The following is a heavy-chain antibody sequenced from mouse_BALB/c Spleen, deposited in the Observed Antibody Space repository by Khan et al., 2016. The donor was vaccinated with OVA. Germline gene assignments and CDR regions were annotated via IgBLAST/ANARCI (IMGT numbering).Heavy chain of an antibody. V-gene: IGHV1S81*02. Sequence: QVQLKQSGAELVKAGASVKMSCKASGYTFTSYWMPWVKQRLGQGLEWFAETNPTNGRTSYNEKFKSKATLTVDKSSSTAYMLLSGPTFEDSAVYYCARIKKIVATYFDYWGQGTTRTVSS. CDR2: TNPTNGRT. D-gene: IGHD1-1*01. CDR3: ARIKKIVATYFDY. J-gene: IGHJ2*01. CDR1: GYTFTSYW.